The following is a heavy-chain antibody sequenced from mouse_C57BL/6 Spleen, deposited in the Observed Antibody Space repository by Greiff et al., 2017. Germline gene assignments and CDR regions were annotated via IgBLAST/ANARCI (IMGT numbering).Heavy chain of an antibody. CDR2: IDPENGDT. CDR3: TTGYDSPY. Sequence: VQLQQSGAELVRPGASVKLSCTASGFNIKDDYKHWVKQRPEQGLEWIGWIDPENGDTEYASKFQGKATITADTSSNTAYLQLSSLTSEDTAVYYCTTGYDSPYWGQGTLVTVSA. D-gene: IGHD2-4*01. J-gene: IGHJ3*01. V-gene: IGHV14-4*01. CDR1: GFNIKDDY.